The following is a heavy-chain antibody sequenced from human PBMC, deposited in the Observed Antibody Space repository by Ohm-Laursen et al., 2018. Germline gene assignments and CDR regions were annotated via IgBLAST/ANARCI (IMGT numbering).Heavy chain of an antibody. V-gene: IGHV4-4*07. D-gene: IGHD3-9*01. CDR3: ARVTGPGDYYGLDA. J-gene: IGHJ6*02. CDR1: GGSINSYY. CDR2: IYGGGGT. Sequence: PSETLSLTCNVSGGSINSYYWSWIRQHAVKGLEWIGRIYGGGGTNYNPSLKSRVTMSVDTSKNQFSLKLRSVTAADTAVYFCARVTGPGDYYGLDAWGQGTTVTVSS.